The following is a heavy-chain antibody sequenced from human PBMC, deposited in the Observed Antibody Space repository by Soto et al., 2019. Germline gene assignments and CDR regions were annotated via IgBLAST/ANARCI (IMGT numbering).Heavy chain of an antibody. J-gene: IGHJ4*02. CDR1: GGSISSSSYY. CDR2: IDYSGST. Sequence: SETLSLTCTVSGGSISSSSYYWGWIRQPPGKGLEWIGSIDYSGSTYYNPSLKSRVTISVDTSKTQFSLKLSSVTAADTAVYYCARHAGVWGSYEGGYWGQGTLVTVSS. CDR3: ARHAGVWGSYEGGY. D-gene: IGHD3-16*01. V-gene: IGHV4-39*01.